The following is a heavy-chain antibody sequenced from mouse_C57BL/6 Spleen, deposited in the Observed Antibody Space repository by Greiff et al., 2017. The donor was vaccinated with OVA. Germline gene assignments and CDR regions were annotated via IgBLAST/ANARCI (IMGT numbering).Heavy chain of an antibody. Sequence: QVQLKESGPGLVQPSQSLSITCTVSGFSLTSYGVHWVRQSPGKGLEWLGVIWSGGSTDYNAAFISRLSISKDNSKSQVFFKMNSLQADDTAIYYCAIPHYDYDYAMDYWGQGTSVTVSS. D-gene: IGHD2-4*01. CDR3: AIPHYDYDYAMDY. CDR2: IWSGGST. CDR1: GFSLTSYG. V-gene: IGHV2-2*01. J-gene: IGHJ4*01.